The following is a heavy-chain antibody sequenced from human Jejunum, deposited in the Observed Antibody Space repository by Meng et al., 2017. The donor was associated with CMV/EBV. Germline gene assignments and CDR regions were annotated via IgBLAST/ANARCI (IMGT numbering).Heavy chain of an antibody. D-gene: IGHD6-19*01. Sequence: QITLKESGPTLVKPTQTLTLTCTFSGFSLSTSGGGVGWIRQPPGEALEWLALIYWDDDKRYSPSLKRRLTITKETSKNQVVLTMINMDPVDTATYYCAHKMFSGWYVGFDYWGQGILVTVSS. CDR2: IYWDDDK. CDR1: GFSLSTSGGG. V-gene: IGHV2-5*02. J-gene: IGHJ4*02. CDR3: AHKMFSGWYVGFDY.